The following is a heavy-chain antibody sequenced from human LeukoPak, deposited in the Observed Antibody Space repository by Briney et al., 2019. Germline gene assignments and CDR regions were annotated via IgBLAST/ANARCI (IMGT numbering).Heavy chain of an antibody. J-gene: IGHJ4*02. CDR2: ISWNSGSI. CDR3: AKDIFTMVRGVVDY. V-gene: IGHV3-9*01. D-gene: IGHD3-10*01. Sequence: GRSLRLSCAASGFTFDDYAMHWVRQAPGKGLEWVSGISWNSGSIGYADSVKGRFTISRDNAKNSLYLQMNSLRAEDTALYYCAKDIFTMVRGVVDYWGQGTLVTASS. CDR1: GFTFDDYA.